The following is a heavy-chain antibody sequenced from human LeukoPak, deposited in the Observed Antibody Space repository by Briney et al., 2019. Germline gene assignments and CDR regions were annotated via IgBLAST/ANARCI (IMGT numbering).Heavy chain of an antibody. CDR3: AKDPGNDSSGYLRWFDP. D-gene: IGHD3-22*01. V-gene: IGHV3-30*18. CDR2: ISYDGSNK. J-gene: IGHJ5*02. CDR1: GFTFSSYW. Sequence: PGGSLRLSCAASGFTFSSYWMSWVRQAPGKGLEWVAVISYDGSNKYYADSVKGRFTISRDNSKNTLYLQMNSLRAEDTAVYYCAKDPGNDSSGYLRWFDPWGQGTLVTVSS.